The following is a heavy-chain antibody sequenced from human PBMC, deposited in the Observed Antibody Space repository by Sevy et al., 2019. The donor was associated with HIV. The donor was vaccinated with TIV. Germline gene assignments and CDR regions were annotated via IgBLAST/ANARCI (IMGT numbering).Heavy chain of an antibody. CDR1: GGSFSGYY. CDR3: ARDDLGEDY. D-gene: IGHD1-1*01. J-gene: IGHJ4*02. CDR2: INHSGST. V-gene: IGHV4-34*01. Sequence: SETLSLTCAVYGGSFSGYYWSWIRQPPGKGLEWIGEINHSGSTNYNPSLKSRVTISVDTSKIQFSLKLSSVTAADTAVYYCARDDLGEDYWGQGTLVTVSS.